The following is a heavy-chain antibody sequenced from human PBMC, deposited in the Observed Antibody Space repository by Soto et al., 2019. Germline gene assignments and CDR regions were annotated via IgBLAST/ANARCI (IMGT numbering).Heavy chain of an antibody. CDR3: VRGLPGGFDP. V-gene: IGHV3-13*01. J-gene: IGHJ5*02. CDR2: VGIAGDT. Sequence: GGSLRLSCAASGFIFSNYDLHWVLQTSANGLQWVSRVGIAGDTHYLDSVKGRFTISRENARNSFFLQMNSLRAGDTGVYYCVRGLPGGFDPWGQGTLVTVSS. CDR1: GFIFSNYD. D-gene: IGHD3-10*01.